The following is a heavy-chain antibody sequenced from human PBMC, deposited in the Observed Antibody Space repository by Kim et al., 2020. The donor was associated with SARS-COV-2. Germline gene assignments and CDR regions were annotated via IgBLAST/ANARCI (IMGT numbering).Heavy chain of an antibody. J-gene: IGHJ4*02. V-gene: IGHV3-33*01. CDR2: IWYDGSNK. Sequence: GGSLRLSCAAYGFTFSSYSMHWVRQAPGKGLEWVAVIWYDGSNKYYADSVKGRFTISRDNSKNTLYLQMNSLRAEDTAVYYCARDHLGDYGDLDYWGQGPLVTVSS. CDR1: GFTFSSYS. CDR3: ARDHLGDYGDLDY. D-gene: IGHD4-17*01.